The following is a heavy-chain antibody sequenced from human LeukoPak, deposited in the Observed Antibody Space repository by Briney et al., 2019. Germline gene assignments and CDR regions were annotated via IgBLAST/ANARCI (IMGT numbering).Heavy chain of an antibody. J-gene: IGHJ6*03. CDR3: ARGCQYQLLIFLYYYMDV. D-gene: IGHD2-2*01. CDR1: GYTFTSYD. Sequence: ASVKVSCKASGYTFTSYDINWVRQATGQGLEWMGWMNPNSGNTGYAQKFQSRVTMTRDTSISTAYMELSSLRSEDTAVYYCARGCQYQLLIFLYYYMDVWGKGTTVTISS. CDR2: MNPNSGNT. V-gene: IGHV1-8*01.